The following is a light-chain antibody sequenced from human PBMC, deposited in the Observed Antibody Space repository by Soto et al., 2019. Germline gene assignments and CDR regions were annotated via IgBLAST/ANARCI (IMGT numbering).Light chain of an antibody. J-gene: IGLJ2*01. V-gene: IGLV2-14*01. CDR3: SSYTSSSTGV. CDR1: SSDVGGYNY. CDR2: EVS. Sequence: QSALTQPASVSGSPGQSITISCTGTSSDVGGYNYVSWYQQHPGKAPKLMIYEVSNRPSGVSNRFSGSKSGNTGSLTISGLQAEDEADYYCSSYTSSSTGVFGGGTKLTVL.